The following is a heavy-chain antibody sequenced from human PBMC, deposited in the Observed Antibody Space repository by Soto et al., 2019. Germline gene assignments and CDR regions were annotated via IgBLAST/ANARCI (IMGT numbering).Heavy chain of an antibody. CDR2: IYYSGST. V-gene: IGHV4-59*08. D-gene: IGHD3-3*01. CDR3: SRYDFWTGYSASYGMDV. CDR1: GGSIISYS. J-gene: IGHJ6*02. Sequence: PSETLSLTCTVSGGSIISYSWSWSRQPPGKGLDWIGYIYYSGSTNYNPSLKSRVTRAVDTSKNQFSLKLSSVTAADTAVYYCSRYDFWTGYSASYGMDVWGQGTTVTVSS.